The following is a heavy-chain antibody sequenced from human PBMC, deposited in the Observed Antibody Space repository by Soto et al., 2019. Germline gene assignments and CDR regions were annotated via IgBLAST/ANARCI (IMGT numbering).Heavy chain of an antibody. CDR1: GYAFTTYG. Sequence: QVHLVQSGAEVKKPGASVKVSCKGSGYAFTTYGITWVRQAPGQGLEWMGWISAHNGNTNYAQKLPGRVPGNREPSTSTAHMELRSLRSDDTAVYYWGRGRYGDYWGQGALVTVSS. D-gene: IGHD1-1*01. J-gene: IGHJ4*02. V-gene: IGHV1-18*01. CDR2: ISAHNGNT. CDR3: GRGRYGDY.